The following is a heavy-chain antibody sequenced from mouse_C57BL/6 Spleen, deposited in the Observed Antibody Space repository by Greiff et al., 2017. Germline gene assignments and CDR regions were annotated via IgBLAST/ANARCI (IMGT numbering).Heavy chain of an antibody. CDR2: ISSGGDYI. V-gene: IGHV5-9-1*02. CDR1: GFTFSSYA. J-gene: IGHJ4*01. Sequence: EVKVVESGAGLVKPGGSLKLSCAASGFTFSSYAMSWVRQTPEKRLEWVAYISSGGDYIYYADTVKGRFTISRDNARNTLYLQMSSLKSEDTAMYYCTRVWDEAMDYWGQGTSVTVSS. D-gene: IGHD4-1*01. CDR3: TRVWDEAMDY.